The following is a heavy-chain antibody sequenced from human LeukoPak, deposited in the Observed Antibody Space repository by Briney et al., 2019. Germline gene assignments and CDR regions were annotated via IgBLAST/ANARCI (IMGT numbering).Heavy chain of an antibody. CDR1: GGSIISNYW. V-gene: IGHV4-4*02. J-gene: IGHJ4*02. D-gene: IGHD4-23*01. CDR3: ARGGGTPTTVVTPFDY. CDR2: VFHSGST. Sequence: SETLSLTCAVSGGSIISNYWWSWVRQPPGKGLEWIGEVFHSGSTNYSPSLRSRVTISVDKSKNQFSLKLNSVTAADTAAYYCARGGGTPTTVVTPFDYWGQGTLVTVSS.